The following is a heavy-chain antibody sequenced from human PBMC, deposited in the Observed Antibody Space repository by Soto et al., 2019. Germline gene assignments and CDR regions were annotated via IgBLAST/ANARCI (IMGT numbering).Heavy chain of an antibody. V-gene: IGHV3-30*18. J-gene: IGHJ4*02. CDR1: GFTFSSYG. Sequence: QVQLVESGGGVVQPGRSLRLSCAASGFTFSSYGMHWVRQAPGKGLEWVAVISYDGSKKSYAESVRGRFTISRDNSKNTLYLQMNSLRAEDTAMYYCAKDPEYSSSPWYYFDYWGQGTLVTVSS. CDR3: AKDPEYSSSPWYYFDY. CDR2: ISYDGSKK. D-gene: IGHD6-6*01.